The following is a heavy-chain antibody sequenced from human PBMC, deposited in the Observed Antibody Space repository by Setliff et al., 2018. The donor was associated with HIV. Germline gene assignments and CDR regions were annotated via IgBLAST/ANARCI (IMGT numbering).Heavy chain of an antibody. J-gene: IGHJ4*02. D-gene: IGHD5-12*01. CDR1: GGSFSGYY. CDR2: INHSGST. V-gene: IGHV4-34*01. Sequence: LSLTCAVYGGSFSGYYWSWIRQSPGKELAWIGGINHSGSTNYNPSLKSRVAISVDTSKNQFSLKVTSVTAADTAVYYCAGRDGYNRYYFDFWGQGTLVTVSS. CDR3: AGRDGYNRYYFDF.